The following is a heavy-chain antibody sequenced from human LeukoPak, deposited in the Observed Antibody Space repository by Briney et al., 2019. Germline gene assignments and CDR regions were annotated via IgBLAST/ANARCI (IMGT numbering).Heavy chain of an antibody. V-gene: IGHV3-7*01. CDR2: IKQDGSEK. CDR1: GFTFSSYW. J-gene: IGHJ4*02. D-gene: IGHD2-2*01. CDR3: ARDAGCSSTSRFNFDY. Sequence: GGALRLSCAASGFTFSSYWMSWVRQAPGKGLEWVANIKQDGSEKYYVDSVKGRFTISRDNAKNSLYLQMNSLRAEDTAVYYCARDAGCSSTSRFNFDYWGQGTLVTVSS.